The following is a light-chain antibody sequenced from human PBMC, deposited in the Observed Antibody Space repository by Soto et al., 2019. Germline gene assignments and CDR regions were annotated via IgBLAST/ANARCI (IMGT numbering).Light chain of an antibody. CDR2: AAS. Sequence: AIRMTQSPTSFSASTGDRVTITCRASQGISSYLAWYQQKPGEAPKLLIQAASALQSGVPSRFSGSGSGTEFTLTISRLQSEDVATYYCQQYYSNRSFGQGTKVEV. CDR1: QGISSY. CDR3: QQYYSNRS. V-gene: IGKV1-8*01. J-gene: IGKJ1*01.